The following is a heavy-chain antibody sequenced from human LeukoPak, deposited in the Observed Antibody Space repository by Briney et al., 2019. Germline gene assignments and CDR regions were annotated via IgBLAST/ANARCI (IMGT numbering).Heavy chain of an antibody. D-gene: IGHD6-13*01. CDR3: AREPYSSSWYEDDAFDI. V-gene: IGHV4-61*02. CDR2: IYTSGST. Sequence: PSETLSLTCTVSGGSISSGSYYWSWIRQPAGKGLEWIGRIYTSGSTNYNPSLKSRVTISVDTSKNQFSLKLSSVTAADTAVYYCAREPYSSSWYEDDAFDIWGQGTMVTVSS. CDR1: GGSISSGSYY. J-gene: IGHJ3*02.